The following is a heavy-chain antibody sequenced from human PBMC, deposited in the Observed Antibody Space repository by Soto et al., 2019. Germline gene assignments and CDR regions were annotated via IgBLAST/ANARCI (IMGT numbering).Heavy chain of an antibody. V-gene: IGHV1-8*01. Sequence: ASVKVSCKASGYTFTSYDINWVRQATGQGLEWMGWMNPNSGNTGYAQKFQGRVTMTRNTSISTAYMELSSLRSEDTAVYYCARVFRGGSSYYDFWSGYYRDDAFDIWGQGTMVTVS. D-gene: IGHD3-3*01. J-gene: IGHJ3*02. CDR2: MNPNSGNT. CDR3: ARVFRGGSSYYDFWSGYYRDDAFDI. CDR1: GYTFTSYD.